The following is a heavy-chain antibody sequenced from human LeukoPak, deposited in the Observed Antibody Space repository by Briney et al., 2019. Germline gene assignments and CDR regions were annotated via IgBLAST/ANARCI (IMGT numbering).Heavy chain of an antibody. CDR3: ARGAIFGVVSDAFDI. Sequence: SQTLSLTCTVSGGSISSNSYYWSWIRQPAGKGLEWIGRIYTSGSTNYNPSLKSRVTISVDTSKNQFSLKLTSVTAADTAVYYCARGAIFGVVSDAFDIWGQGTMVTVSS. D-gene: IGHD3-3*02. J-gene: IGHJ3*02. CDR1: GGSISSNSYY. V-gene: IGHV4-61*02. CDR2: IYTSGST.